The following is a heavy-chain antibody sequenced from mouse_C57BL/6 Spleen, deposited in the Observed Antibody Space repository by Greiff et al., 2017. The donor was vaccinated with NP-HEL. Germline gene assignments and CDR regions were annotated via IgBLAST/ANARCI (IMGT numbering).Heavy chain of an antibody. Sequence: EVQLQQSVAELVRPGASVKLSCTASGFNIKNTYMLWVKQRPEQGLEWIGRIDPANGNTKYAPKFQGKATITADTSSNTAYLQLSSLTSEDTAIYYCARFYGSTYFDYWGQGTTLTVSS. CDR3: ARFYGSTYFDY. V-gene: IGHV14-3*01. CDR2: IDPANGNT. D-gene: IGHD1-1*01. J-gene: IGHJ2*01. CDR1: GFNIKNTY.